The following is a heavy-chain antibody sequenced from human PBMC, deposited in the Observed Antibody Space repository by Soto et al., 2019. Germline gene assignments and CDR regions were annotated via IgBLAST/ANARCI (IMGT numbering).Heavy chain of an antibody. Sequence: EVQLLESGGGLVQPGGSLRLSCAASGFTFSSYAMSWVRQAPGKGLEWVSVISGSGGSTHYADSVKGRSTISRDNSKNTLHLQVNILRGEDTAVYYCAKEADISGYYPDYWGQGTQVTVSS. CDR2: ISGSGGST. V-gene: IGHV3-23*01. CDR1: GFTFSSYA. J-gene: IGHJ4*02. CDR3: AKEADISGYYPDY. D-gene: IGHD3-22*01.